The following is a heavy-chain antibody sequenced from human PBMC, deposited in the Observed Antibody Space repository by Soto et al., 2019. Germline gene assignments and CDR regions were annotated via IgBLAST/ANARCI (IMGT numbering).Heavy chain of an antibody. CDR2: TYYTGIT. J-gene: IGHJ5*02. D-gene: IGHD6-13*01. CDR1: GGSITSGGYY. V-gene: IGHV4-31*03. Sequence: VQLRESGPGLVKPSQTLSLTCKVCGGSITSGGYYWSWIRQHPVKGLEWIGYTYYTGITYYNPSLKGRVTISLDTYGSHFSLSLTSVTAADTAIYYCARGGSTWYGDNWLDPWGPGTLVTVSS. CDR3: ARGGSTWYGDNWLDP.